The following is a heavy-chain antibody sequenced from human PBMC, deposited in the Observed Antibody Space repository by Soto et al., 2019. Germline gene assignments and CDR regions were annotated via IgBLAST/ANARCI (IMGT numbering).Heavy chain of an antibody. CDR1: GGSFSGYY. D-gene: IGHD3-16*01. J-gene: IGHJ6*02. CDR3: ARAISFDSRFYYYYGLYV. V-gene: IGHV4-34*01. Sequence: SETLSLTCAGYGGSFSGYYWSWIRHPPGKGLEWMGEINHSGSTNYNPSLKSRVTISVDTSKNQFSLKLSSVTAADTAMYYCARAISFDSRFYYYYGLYVCGQGSTVPVSS. CDR2: INHSGST.